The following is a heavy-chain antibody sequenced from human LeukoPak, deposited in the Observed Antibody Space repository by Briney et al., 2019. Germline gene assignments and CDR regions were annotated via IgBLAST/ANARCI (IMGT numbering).Heavy chain of an antibody. J-gene: IGHJ4*02. CDR1: GFSFSIYW. CDR3: ARENYFSFEY. Sequence: PGGSLRLSCAASGFSFSIYWMTWVRQAPGKGLEWVANIRPDGSEKCYADSVRGRCTISRDNTRNTLDLQMNSLRPEDTAVYYCARENYFSFEYWGQGALVTVSS. CDR2: IRPDGSEK. V-gene: IGHV3-7*03. D-gene: IGHD3-16*01.